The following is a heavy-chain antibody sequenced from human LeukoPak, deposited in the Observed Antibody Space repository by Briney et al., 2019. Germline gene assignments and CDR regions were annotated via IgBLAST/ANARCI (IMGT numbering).Heavy chain of an antibody. D-gene: IGHD3-3*01. J-gene: IGHJ4*02. Sequence: GGSLRLSCVAPGFTFSSYAMSWVRQAPGKGLEWVSAISGSGGSTYYADSVKGRFTISRDNSKNTLYLQMNSLRAEDTAVYYCAKDRALAAYDFWSGYYDYDYWGQGTLVTVSS. CDR2: ISGSGGST. V-gene: IGHV3-23*01. CDR1: GFTFSSYA. CDR3: AKDRALAAYDFWSGYYDYDY.